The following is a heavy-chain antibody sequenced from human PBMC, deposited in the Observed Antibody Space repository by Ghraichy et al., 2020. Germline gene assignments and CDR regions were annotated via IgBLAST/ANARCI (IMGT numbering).Heavy chain of an antibody. D-gene: IGHD5-12*01. J-gene: IGHJ3*02. Sequence: GGSLRLSCAASGFTVSSNYMSWVRQAPGKGLEWVSVIYSGGSTYYADSVKGRFTISRDNSKNTLYLQMNSLRAEDTAVYYCARGGDIVATIMAAFDIWGQGTMVTVSS. CDR1: GFTVSSNY. CDR2: IYSGGST. V-gene: IGHV3-53*01. CDR3: ARGGDIVATIMAAFDI.